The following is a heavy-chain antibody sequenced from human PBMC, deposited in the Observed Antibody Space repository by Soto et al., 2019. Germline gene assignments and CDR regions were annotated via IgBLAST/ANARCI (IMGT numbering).Heavy chain of an antibody. CDR2: ISSSGSTI. V-gene: IGHV3-11*01. J-gene: IGHJ6*02. Sequence: GGSLRLSCAASGFTFSDYYMSWIRQAPGKGLEWVSYISSSGSTIYYADSVKGRFTISRDNAKNSLYPQMNSLRAEDTAVYYCAREGLSARRVYYYYGMDVWGQGTTVTVSS. D-gene: IGHD6-6*01. CDR3: AREGLSARRVYYYYGMDV. CDR1: GFTFSDYY.